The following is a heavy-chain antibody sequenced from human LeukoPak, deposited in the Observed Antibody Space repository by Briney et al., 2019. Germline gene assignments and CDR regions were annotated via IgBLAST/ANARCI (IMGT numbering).Heavy chain of an antibody. CDR3: ARVAKKGVLRFLEWLSNYMDV. J-gene: IGHJ6*03. Sequence: PSETLSLTCTVSGGSISSSSYYWGWIRQPPGKGLEWIGEINHSGSTNYNPSLKSRVTISVGTSKNQFSLKLSSVTAADTAVYYCARVAKKGVLRFLEWLSNYMDVWGKGTTVTVSS. D-gene: IGHD3-3*01. CDR2: INHSGST. CDR1: GGSISSSSYY. V-gene: IGHV4-39*07.